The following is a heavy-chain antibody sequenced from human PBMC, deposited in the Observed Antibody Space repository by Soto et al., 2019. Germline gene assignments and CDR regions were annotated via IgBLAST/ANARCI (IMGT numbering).Heavy chain of an antibody. Sequence: QVQLVQSGAEVKKPGASVRVSCKTSGYSFRRYAMHWVRQAPGQTLEWMGWISVANGNAKCAPDFEDRLTITRDTSTTTVYMELTSLTSEDMAIYFCAREGQQLAGYYWGQGTLVTVSS. D-gene: IGHD1-1*01. CDR2: ISVANGNA. V-gene: IGHV1-3*01. J-gene: IGHJ4*02. CDR1: GYSFRRYA. CDR3: AREGQQLAGYY.